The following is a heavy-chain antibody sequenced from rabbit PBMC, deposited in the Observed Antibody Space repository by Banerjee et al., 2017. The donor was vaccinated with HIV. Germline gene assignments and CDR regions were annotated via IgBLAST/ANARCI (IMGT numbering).Heavy chain of an antibody. CDR1: GFDFSSYG. J-gene: IGHJ4*01. D-gene: IGHD4-2*01. V-gene: IGHV1S47*01. CDR2: IDPVFGTT. Sequence: QEQLVESGGGLVQPGGSLKLSCKASGFDFSSYGVSWVRQAPGKGLEWIGYIDPVFGTTYYASWVNGRFTISSHNAQNTLYLQLNSLTAADTATYFCVRGHYAGSSPYYFNLWGQGTLVTVS. CDR3: VRGHYAGSSPYYFNL.